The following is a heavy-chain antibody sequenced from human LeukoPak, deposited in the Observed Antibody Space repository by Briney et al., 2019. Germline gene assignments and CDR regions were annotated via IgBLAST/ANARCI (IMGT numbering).Heavy chain of an antibody. V-gene: IGHV3-21*04. CDR3: ASYQYYDSSGYYLGRAFDI. Sequence: PGGSLRLSCAASGFTFSSYSMNWVRQAPGKGLEWVSSISSSSSYIYYADSVKGRFTISRDNAKNSLYLQMNSLRAEDTALYYCASYQYYDSSGYYLGRAFDIWGQGTMVTVSS. J-gene: IGHJ3*02. CDR2: ISSSSSYI. CDR1: GFTFSSYS. D-gene: IGHD3-22*01.